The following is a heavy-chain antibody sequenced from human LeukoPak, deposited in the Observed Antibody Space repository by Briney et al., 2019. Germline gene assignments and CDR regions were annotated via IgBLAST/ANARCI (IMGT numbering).Heavy chain of an antibody. CDR3: ARGEDTSMVLEYYFDY. V-gene: IGHV3-66*01. Sequence: SGGSLRLSCAASGFTVSSNYMSWVRQAPGKGLEWVSVIYSGGSTYYADSVKGRFTISRDNTKNSVHLQMNSLRAEDTAVYYCARGEDTSMVLEYYFDYWGQGTLVTVSS. D-gene: IGHD5-18*01. J-gene: IGHJ4*02. CDR2: IYSGGST. CDR1: GFTVSSNY.